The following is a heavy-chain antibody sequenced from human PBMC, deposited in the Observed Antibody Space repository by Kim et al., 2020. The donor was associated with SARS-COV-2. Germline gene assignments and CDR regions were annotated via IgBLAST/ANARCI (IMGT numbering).Heavy chain of an antibody. CDR2: ISWNSGSI. V-gene: IGHV3-9*01. Sequence: GGSLRLSCAASGFTFDDYAMHWVRQAPGKGLEWVSGISWNSGSIGYADSVKGRFTISRDNAKNSLYLQMNSLRAEDTALYYCAKGSKYGYSSGSTDYWG. CDR1: GFTFDDYA. J-gene: IGHJ4*01. CDR3: AKGSKYGYSSGSTDY. D-gene: IGHD6-19*01.